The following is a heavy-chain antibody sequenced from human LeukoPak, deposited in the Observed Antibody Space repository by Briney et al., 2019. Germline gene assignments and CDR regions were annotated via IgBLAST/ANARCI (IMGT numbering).Heavy chain of an antibody. CDR1: GFTFSSYA. V-gene: IGHV3-30-3*01. CDR2: ISYDGSNK. Sequence: GGSLRLSCAASGFTFSSYAMHWVRQAPGKGLEWVAVISYDGSNKYYADSVKGRFTISRDNSKNTLYLQMNSLRAEDTAVYYCARDFRWTGGYFDFWGQGTLVTVSS. D-gene: IGHD1-14*01. J-gene: IGHJ4*02. CDR3: ARDFRWTGGYFDF.